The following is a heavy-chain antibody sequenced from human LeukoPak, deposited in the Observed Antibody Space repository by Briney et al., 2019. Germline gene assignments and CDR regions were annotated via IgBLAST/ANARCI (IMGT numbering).Heavy chain of an antibody. CDR1: GGSISSYY. Sequence: SETLSLTCTVSGGSISSYYWSWIRQPPGKGLEWIGYIYYSGSTNYNPSLKSRVTISVDTSKNQFSLKLSSVTAADTAVYYCARVAASLRYGGFDYWGQGTLVTVSS. V-gene: IGHV4-59*08. J-gene: IGHJ4*02. CDR2: IYYSGST. D-gene: IGHD6-25*01. CDR3: ARVAASLRYGGFDY.